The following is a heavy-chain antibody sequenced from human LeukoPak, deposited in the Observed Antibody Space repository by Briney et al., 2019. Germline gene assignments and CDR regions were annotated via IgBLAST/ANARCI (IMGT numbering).Heavy chain of an antibody. D-gene: IGHD4-17*01. CDR1: GGTFSSYA. J-gene: IGHJ6*02. V-gene: IGHV1-69*13. CDR2: IIPIFGTA. CDR3: ARDHRWVDYGDYQYQDYYYYGMDV. Sequence: SVKVSCKASGGTFSSYAISWVRQAPGQGLEWMGGIIPIFGTANYAQKFQGRVTITADESTSTAYMELSSLRSEDTAVYYCARDHRWVDYGDYQYQDYYYYGMDVWGRGTTVTVSS.